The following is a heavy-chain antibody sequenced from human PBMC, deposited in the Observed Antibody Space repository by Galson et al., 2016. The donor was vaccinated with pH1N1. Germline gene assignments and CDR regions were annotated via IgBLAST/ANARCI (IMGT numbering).Heavy chain of an antibody. CDR1: GYTFTAYG. J-gene: IGHJ4*02. CDR3: ARTAAAAYFDY. D-gene: IGHD6-13*01. Sequence: SVKVSCKASGYTFTAYGINWVRQAPGQGLEWMGRISAINASPSYAQKFQGRVTKTSDPSTNTAYMELGSLGSDDTAVYYCARTAAAAYFDYWGQGTLITDSS. CDR2: ISAINASP. V-gene: IGHV1-18*01.